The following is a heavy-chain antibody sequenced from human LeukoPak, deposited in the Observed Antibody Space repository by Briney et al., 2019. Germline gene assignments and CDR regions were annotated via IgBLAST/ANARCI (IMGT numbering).Heavy chain of an antibody. V-gene: IGHV3-48*03. J-gene: IGHJ5*02. D-gene: IGHD3-10*01. CDR2: ISSNGNGI. CDR3: ARDLTRSDA. Sequence: GGSLRLSCAASGFIFSKDEMNWVRQSPGKGLEWVAYISSNGNGIYYAVSVKGRFTISRDNTKNSLDLQMNSLRVDDTAIYYCARDLTRSDAWDQGILVTVSS. CDR1: GFIFSKDE.